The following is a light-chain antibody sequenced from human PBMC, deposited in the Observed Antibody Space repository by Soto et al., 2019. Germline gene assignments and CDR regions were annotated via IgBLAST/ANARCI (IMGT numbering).Light chain of an antibody. V-gene: IGLV2-14*03. CDR1: SSDIGLYTF. CDR3: SSYGATSTL. J-gene: IGLJ2*01. CDR2: DVS. Sequence: QSVLTQPASVSGSPGQSITIPCTGSSSDIGLYTFVSWYQQHPGKAPKLLIYDVSYRPSGISGRFSGSKSGNTASLTISGLQPEDEADYYCSSYGATSTLFGGGTKVTVL.